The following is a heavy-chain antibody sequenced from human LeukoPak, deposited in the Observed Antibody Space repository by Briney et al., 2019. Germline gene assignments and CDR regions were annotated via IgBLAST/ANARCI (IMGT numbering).Heavy chain of an antibody. Sequence: ASVKVSCKASGYTFTGYYMHWVRQAPGQGLEWMGWINPNSGGTNYAQKFQGRVTMTRDTSISTAYMELSRLRSDDTAVYYCARETTIEMATRWWDYWGQGTLVTVSS. V-gene: IGHV1-2*02. CDR2: INPNSGGT. CDR1: GYTFTGYY. CDR3: ARETTIEMATRWWDY. J-gene: IGHJ4*02. D-gene: IGHD5-24*01.